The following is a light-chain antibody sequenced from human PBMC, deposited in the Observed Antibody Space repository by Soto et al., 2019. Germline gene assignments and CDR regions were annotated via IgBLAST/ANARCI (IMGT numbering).Light chain of an antibody. J-gene: IGKJ5*01. Sequence: DIQMTQSPSTLSASVGDRVTITCRASQSISSWLAWYQQKPGKAPKLLIYDASSLESGVPSRFSGSGSGTEFTLTISSLQPGDSATYYCQQYNDYITFGQGTRLEIK. CDR1: QSISSW. V-gene: IGKV1-5*01. CDR3: QQYNDYIT. CDR2: DAS.